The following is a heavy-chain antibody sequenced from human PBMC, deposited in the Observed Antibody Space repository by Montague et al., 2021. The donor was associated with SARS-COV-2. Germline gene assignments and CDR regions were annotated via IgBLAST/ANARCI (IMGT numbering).Heavy chain of an antibody. CDR3: ARDIAVADLFDY. CDR1: GGSISSGSYY. D-gene: IGHD6-19*01. J-gene: IGHJ4*02. V-gene: IGHV4-61*02. CDR2: ISISGST. Sequence: TLSLTCTVSGGSISSGSYYWSWIRQPAGKGLEWIGSISISGSTYYNPSLKSRVTISVDTSKNQLSLKLSSVTAAGTAVYYCARDIAVADLFDYWGQGTLVTVSS.